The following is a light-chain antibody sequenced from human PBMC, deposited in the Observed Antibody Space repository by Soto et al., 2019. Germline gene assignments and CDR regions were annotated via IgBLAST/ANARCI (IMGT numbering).Light chain of an antibody. CDR3: QQADTFPLT. J-gene: IGKJ4*01. V-gene: IGKV1-12*01. CDR1: QGISSW. Sequence: DIQMTQSPSSVSASVGDRVTITCRASQGISSWVAWYQQKPGKAPNLLIYAASSLQSGVPSRLSGSGSGTAFTLTISSLQPEDFATYYCQQADTFPLTFGGGTKVEIK. CDR2: AAS.